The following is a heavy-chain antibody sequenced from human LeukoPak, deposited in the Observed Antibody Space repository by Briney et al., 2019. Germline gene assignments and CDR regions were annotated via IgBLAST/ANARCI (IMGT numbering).Heavy chain of an antibody. J-gene: IGHJ4*02. D-gene: IGHD5-12*01. CDR3: ARRVVATAPSYDY. V-gene: IGHV5-51*01. Sequence: PGESLKISCQASGYSFTSYWIGWVRQMPGKGLECMGIIYSGDSDTRYSPSFQGQVTISADKSISTAYLQWSSLKASDTDMYYCARRVVATAPSYDYWGQGTLVTVSS. CDR2: IYSGDSDT. CDR1: GYSFTSYW.